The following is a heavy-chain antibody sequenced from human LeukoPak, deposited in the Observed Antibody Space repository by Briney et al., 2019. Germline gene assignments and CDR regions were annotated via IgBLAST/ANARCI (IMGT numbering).Heavy chain of an antibody. CDR3: ARESVAGIGQRAYYFDY. Sequence: PGRSLRLSCSPSGFTFSSYAMHGVRQAPGKGLEWVAVISYDESNIYYADSVKGRFTISRDNSKNTLYLQMNSLRAEDTAVYYCARESVAGIGQRAYYFDYWGQGTLVTVSS. J-gene: IGHJ4*02. CDR2: ISYDESNI. V-gene: IGHV3-30-3*01. D-gene: IGHD6-19*01. CDR1: GFTFSSYA.